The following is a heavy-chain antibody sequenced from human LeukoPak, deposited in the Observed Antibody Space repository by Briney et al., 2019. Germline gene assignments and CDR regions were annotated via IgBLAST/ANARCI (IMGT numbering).Heavy chain of an antibody. CDR2: IRYDGSNK. D-gene: IGHD2-2*01. CDR3: AKERLDCSSTSCYAEILDY. J-gene: IGHJ4*02. V-gene: IGHV3-30*02. CDR1: GFTFSSYG. Sequence: GGSLRLSCAASGFTFSSYGMHWVRQAPGKGLEWVAFIRYDGSNKYYADSVKGRFTISRDNSKNTLYLQMNSLRAVDAAVYYCAKERLDCSSTSCYAEILDYWGQGTLVTVSS.